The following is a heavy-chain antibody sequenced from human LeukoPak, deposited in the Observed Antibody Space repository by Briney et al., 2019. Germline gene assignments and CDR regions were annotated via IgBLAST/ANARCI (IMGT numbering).Heavy chain of an antibody. Sequence: GGSLRLSCAASGFTFSSYWLHWVRQAPGKGLVWVSRINSDGSSTTYADSVRGRFTISRDNAKNTLYLQMNSLRAEDTAVYYCARVLDSSWANDYWGQGTLSPSPQ. V-gene: IGHV3-74*01. J-gene: IGHJ4*02. CDR1: GFTFSSYW. D-gene: IGHD6-13*01. CDR2: INSDGSST. CDR3: ARVLDSSWANDY.